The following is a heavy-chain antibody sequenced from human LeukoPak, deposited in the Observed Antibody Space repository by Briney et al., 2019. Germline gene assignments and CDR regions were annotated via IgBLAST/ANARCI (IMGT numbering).Heavy chain of an antibody. Sequence: GGSLRLSCAASGFTFSSYEMNWVRQAPGKGLEWLSYISRSGNAIYYADSMKGRFTTSTDNAKNSLYLQMTRPRVEDTAVYYCATATSLDYGDSFFHPWGQGTLVTVSS. CDR2: ISRSGNAI. D-gene: IGHD4-17*01. J-gene: IGHJ1*01. V-gene: IGHV3-48*03. CDR3: ATATSLDYGDSFFHP. CDR1: GFTFSSYE.